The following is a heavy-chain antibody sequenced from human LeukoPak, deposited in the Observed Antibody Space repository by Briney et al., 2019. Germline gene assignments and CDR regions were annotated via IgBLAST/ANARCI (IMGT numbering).Heavy chain of an antibody. CDR3: AGSGGTSSPIDY. V-gene: IGHV1-3*01. J-gene: IGHJ4*02. CDR1: GYTFTSYA. D-gene: IGHD2-2*01. Sequence: ASVKVSCKASGYTFTSYAMHWVRQAPGQRLEWMGWINAGNGNTKYSQKFQGRVTITRDTSASTAYMELSSLRSEDTAVYYCAGSGGTSSPIDYWGQGTLVTVSS. CDR2: INAGNGNT.